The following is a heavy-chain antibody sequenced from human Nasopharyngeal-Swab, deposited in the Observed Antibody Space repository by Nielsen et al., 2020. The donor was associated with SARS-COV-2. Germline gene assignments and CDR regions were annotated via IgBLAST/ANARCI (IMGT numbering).Heavy chain of an antibody. D-gene: IGHD2-15*01. CDR3: AKDRYCSGGACYFSGFDY. V-gene: IGHV3-23*01. J-gene: IGHJ4*02. CDR1: GFTFSSYA. Sequence: GESLKISCAASGFTFSSYAMSWVRQAPGKGLEWVSAISGSGGSTYYADSVKGRFTISRDNSKNTLYLQMNSLRVEDTAVYYCAKDRYCSGGACYFSGFDYWGLGTLVTVSS. CDR2: ISGSGGST.